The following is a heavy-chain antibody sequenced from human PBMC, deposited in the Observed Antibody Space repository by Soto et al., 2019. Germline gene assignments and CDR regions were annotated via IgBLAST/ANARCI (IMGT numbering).Heavy chain of an antibody. V-gene: IGHV4-59*01. Sequence: PLETLSLTCSVSGGSISNYYWSWIRQPPGKGLEWIGYVYYSGSTNYNPSLKSRVTISVDTSKKQFSLKLSSVTAADTAVYYCASYNFGVFFDYWGQGTLVTVSS. D-gene: IGHD3-3*01. CDR1: GGSISNYY. CDR3: ASYNFGVFFDY. CDR2: VYYSGST. J-gene: IGHJ4*02.